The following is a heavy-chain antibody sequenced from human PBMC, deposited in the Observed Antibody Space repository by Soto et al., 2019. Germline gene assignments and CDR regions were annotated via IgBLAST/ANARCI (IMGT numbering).Heavy chain of an antibody. D-gene: IGHD3-22*01. V-gene: IGHV1-24*01. CDR2: FDPEDGET. J-gene: IGHJ4*02. CDR1: GYTLTELS. CDR3: ATLELRYYYDSSGYSPGGY. Sequence: ASVKVSCKVSGYTLTELSMHWVRQAPGKGLEWMGGFDPEDGETIYAQKFQGRVTMTEDTSTDTAYMELSSLRSEDTAVYYCATLELRYYYDSSGYSPGGYWGQGTRVTVSS.